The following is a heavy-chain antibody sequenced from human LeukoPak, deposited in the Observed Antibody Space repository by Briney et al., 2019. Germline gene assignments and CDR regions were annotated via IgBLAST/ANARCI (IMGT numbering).Heavy chain of an antibody. CDR3: ARDEGGSYGWFDP. CDR1: GGSISSGSYY. J-gene: IGHJ5*02. V-gene: IGHV4-61*02. CDR2: IYTSGST. D-gene: IGHD1-26*01. Sequence: SQTLSLTCTVSGGSISSGSYYWSWIRQPAGKGLEWIGRIYTSGSTNYNPSLKSRVTISVDTSKNQFSLKLSSVTAADTAVYYCARDEGGSYGWFDPWGQGTLVTVSS.